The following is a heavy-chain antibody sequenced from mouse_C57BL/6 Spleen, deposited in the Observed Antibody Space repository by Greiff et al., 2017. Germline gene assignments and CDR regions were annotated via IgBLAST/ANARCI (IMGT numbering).Heavy chain of an antibody. Sequence: QVQLQQPGAELVKPGASVKLSCKASGYTFTSYWMHWVKQRPGQGLEWIGMIHPNSGSTNYNEKFKSKATLTVDKSSSTAYMQLSSLTSEDSAVYYCARSLSNCYAMDYWGQGTSVTVSS. V-gene: IGHV1-64*01. J-gene: IGHJ4*01. CDR3: ARSLSNCYAMDY. D-gene: IGHD4-1*01. CDR1: GYTFTSYW. CDR2: IHPNSGST.